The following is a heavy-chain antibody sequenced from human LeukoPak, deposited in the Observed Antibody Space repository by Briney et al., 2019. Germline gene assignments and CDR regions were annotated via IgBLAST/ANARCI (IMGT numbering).Heavy chain of an antibody. V-gene: IGHV3-66*01. CDR3: ARGVRRRPDAFDI. Sequence: GGSLRLSCAASGFTFSSYAMSWVRQAPGKGLEWVSVIYSGGSTYYADSVKGRFTISRDSSKNTLYLQMNSLRAEDTAVYYCARGVRRRPDAFDIWGQGTMVTVSS. CDR1: GFTFSSYA. J-gene: IGHJ3*02. D-gene: IGHD6-25*01. CDR2: IYSGGST.